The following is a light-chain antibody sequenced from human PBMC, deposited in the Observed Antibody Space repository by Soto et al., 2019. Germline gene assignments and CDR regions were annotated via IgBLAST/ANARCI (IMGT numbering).Light chain of an antibody. Sequence: ISCTGTSSDLGAYDYVSWYQQQPDKAPKLIIYEVTKRPSGVSNRFSGSKSGNTASLTIPGLQPEDEADYYCSSHTSGNTRVFGTGTKVTVL. CDR3: SSHTSGNTRV. J-gene: IGLJ1*01. V-gene: IGLV2-14*01. CDR1: SSDLGAYDY. CDR2: EVT.